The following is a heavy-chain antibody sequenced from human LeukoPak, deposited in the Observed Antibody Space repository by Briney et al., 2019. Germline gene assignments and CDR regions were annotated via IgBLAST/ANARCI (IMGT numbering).Heavy chain of an antibody. V-gene: IGHV3-66*01. CDR2: IYSGGST. D-gene: IGHD3-10*01. CDR3: ARDDHGSGSYYKDY. Sequence: GGSLRLSCAASGFTFSSYGMHWVRQAPGKGLEWVSVIYSGGSTYYADSVKGRFTISRDNSKNTLYLQMNSLRAEDTAVYYCARDDHGSGSYYKDYWGQGTLVTVSS. J-gene: IGHJ4*02. CDR1: GFTFSSYG.